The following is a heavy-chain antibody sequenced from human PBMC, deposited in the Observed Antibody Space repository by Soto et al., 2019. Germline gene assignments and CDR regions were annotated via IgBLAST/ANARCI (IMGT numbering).Heavy chain of an antibody. Sequence: ASVKVSCKASGYTFTSYDINWVRQATGQGLEWMGWMNPNSGNTGYAQKFQGRVTMTRNTSISTAYMELSSLRSEDTAVYYCASSKAVREYSGYDPNFDYWGQGTLVTVSS. CDR3: ASSKAVREYSGYDPNFDY. CDR2: MNPNSGNT. CDR1: GYTFTSYD. D-gene: IGHD5-12*01. V-gene: IGHV1-8*01. J-gene: IGHJ4*02.